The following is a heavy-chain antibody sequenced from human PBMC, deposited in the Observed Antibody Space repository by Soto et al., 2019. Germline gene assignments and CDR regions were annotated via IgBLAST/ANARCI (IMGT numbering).Heavy chain of an antibody. CDR2: IYYDEST. CDR3: ARHAGYSVPTVYATHLFNN. D-gene: IGHD4-17*01. Sequence: QLQLQESGPGLVMPSETLSLTCSVSGGSISGTNYYWGWLRQHPGKGLEWIGTIYYDESTDYNPYITSRATIFVDSSKNQFSLRLSSGTAADPAVYYRARHAGYSVPTVYATHLFNNWGQGILVNVSS. J-gene: IGHJ4*02. V-gene: IGHV4-39*01. CDR1: GGSISGTNYY.